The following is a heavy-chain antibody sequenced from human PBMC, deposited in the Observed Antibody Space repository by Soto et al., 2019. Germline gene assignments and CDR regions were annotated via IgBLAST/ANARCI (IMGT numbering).Heavy chain of an antibody. D-gene: IGHD4-17*01. Sequence: GGSLRLSCAASGFTFSSYAMSWVHQAPGKGLEWVSAISGSGGSTYYADSVKGRFTISRDNSKNTLYLQMNSLRAEDTAVYYCAKDYMGGMTTLYYFDYWGQGTLVTVSS. CDR2: ISGSGGST. J-gene: IGHJ4*02. V-gene: IGHV3-23*01. CDR3: AKDYMGGMTTLYYFDY. CDR1: GFTFSSYA.